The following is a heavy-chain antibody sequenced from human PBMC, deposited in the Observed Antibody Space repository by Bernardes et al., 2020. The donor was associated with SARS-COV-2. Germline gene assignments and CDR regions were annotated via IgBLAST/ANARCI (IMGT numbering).Heavy chain of an antibody. J-gene: IGHJ4*02. V-gene: IGHV3-48*03. D-gene: IGHD2-2*01. CDR2: ISSSGSTK. Sequence: GGSLRLSCAASGFTFSSYEMNWVRQAPGKGLEWVSFISSSGSTKYYADSVKGRFTISRDNAKNSLYLQMNSLRAEDTAVYHCARDKNQLLRTPDYFDYWGQGILVTVSS. CDR1: GFTFSSYE. CDR3: ARDKNQLLRTPDYFDY.